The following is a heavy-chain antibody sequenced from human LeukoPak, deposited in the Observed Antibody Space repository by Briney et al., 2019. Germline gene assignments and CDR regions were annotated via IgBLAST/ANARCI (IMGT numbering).Heavy chain of an antibody. CDR3: ARVGRNYYDSSWGFQH. D-gene: IGHD3-22*01. CDR2: MNPNSGNT. J-gene: IGHJ1*01. Sequence: GASVKVSCKASGYTFTSYDINWVRQATGQGLEWMGWMNPNSGNTGYAQKFQGRVTMTRNTSISTAYMELSSLRSEDTAVYYCARVGRNYYDSSWGFQHWGQGTLVTVSS. CDR1: GYTFTSYD. V-gene: IGHV1-8*01.